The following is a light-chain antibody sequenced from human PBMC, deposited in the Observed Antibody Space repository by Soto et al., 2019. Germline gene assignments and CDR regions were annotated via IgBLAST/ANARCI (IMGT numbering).Light chain of an antibody. CDR3: QHYSTSPPSWS. V-gene: IGKV3-20*01. J-gene: IGKJ1*01. Sequence: EIVLTQSPGTLSLSPAEGATLSCRASQSISINYLAWYQQKPGQAPRLLIYGASRRATGIPDRFSGSGSGTDFTLTISRLEPEDFAVYYCQHYSTSPPSWSFGQGTKVEI. CDR1: QSISINY. CDR2: GAS.